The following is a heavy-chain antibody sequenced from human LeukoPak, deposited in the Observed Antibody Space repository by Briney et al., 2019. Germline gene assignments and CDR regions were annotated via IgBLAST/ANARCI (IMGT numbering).Heavy chain of an antibody. CDR1: GGSISSYY. V-gene: IGHV4-59*01. J-gene: IGHJ4*02. D-gene: IGHD6-19*01. CDR2: IYYSGST. Sequence: SETLSLTCTVSGGSISSYYWSWIRQPPGKGLEWIGYIYYSGSTNYNPSLKSRVTISVDTSKNQFSLKLSSVTAADTAVYYCARAPLGRYSSGWYASFDYWGQGTLVTVSS. CDR3: ARAPLGRYSSGWYASFDY.